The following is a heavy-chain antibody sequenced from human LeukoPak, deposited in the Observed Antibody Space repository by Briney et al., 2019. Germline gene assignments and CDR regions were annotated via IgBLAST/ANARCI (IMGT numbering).Heavy chain of an antibody. Sequence: ASVKVSCKASGYTFTSYDINWVRQATGQGLEWVGWMNPNSGNTGYAEKLQGRVTMTRNTSIGTAYMELSSLRSEGTAVYYCARDRVLRYNPNYYHYMDVWGKGTTVTISS. D-gene: IGHD3-9*01. CDR3: ARDRVLRYNPNYYHYMDV. J-gene: IGHJ6*03. CDR1: GYTFTSYD. V-gene: IGHV1-8*01. CDR2: MNPNSGNT.